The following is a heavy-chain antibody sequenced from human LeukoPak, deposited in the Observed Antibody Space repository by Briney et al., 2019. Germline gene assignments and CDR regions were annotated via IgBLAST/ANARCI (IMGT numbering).Heavy chain of an antibody. J-gene: IGHJ4*02. CDR3: ASSSSGWYLVDY. CDR2: ISGSGGST. V-gene: IGHV3-23*01. Sequence: GGSLRLSCAASGFTFSSYAMSWVRQAPGKGLEWVSAISGSGGSTYYADSVKGRFTISRDNSKNTLYLQMNSLRAEDTAVYYCASSSSGWYLVDYWGQGTLVTVSS. D-gene: IGHD6-19*01. CDR1: GFTFSSYA.